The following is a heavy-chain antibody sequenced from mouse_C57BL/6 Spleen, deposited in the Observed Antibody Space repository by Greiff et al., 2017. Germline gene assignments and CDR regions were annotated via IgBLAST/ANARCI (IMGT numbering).Heavy chain of an antibody. D-gene: IGHD2-5*01. CDR2: IHPNSGST. V-gene: IGHV1-64*01. CDR1: GYTFTSYW. Sequence: QVQLQQPGAELVKPGASVKLSCKASGYTFTSYWMHWVKQRPGQGLEWIGMIHPNSGSTNYNEKFKSKATLTVDKSSSTAYMQLSSLTSEDSAVYYWARRGAYYSKHLYDWGQGITLTVAS. J-gene: IGHJ2*01. CDR3: ARRGAYYSKHLYD.